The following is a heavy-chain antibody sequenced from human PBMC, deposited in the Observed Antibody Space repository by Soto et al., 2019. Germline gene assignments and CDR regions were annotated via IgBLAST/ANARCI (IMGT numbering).Heavy chain of an antibody. CDR1: GFSLSTSGVG. D-gene: IGHD3-22*01. CDR2: IYWDDDK. V-gene: IGHV2-5*02. CDR3: AHQDSSGYYYRRNWFDP. Sequence: QITLKESGPTLVKPTQTLTLTCTFSGFSLSTSGVGVGWIRQPPGKALEWLALIYWDDDKRYSPSLKSRLTITKDTSKNQVVLTMTNMDPVDTATYYCAHQDSSGYYYRRNWFDPWGQGTLVTVSS. J-gene: IGHJ5*02.